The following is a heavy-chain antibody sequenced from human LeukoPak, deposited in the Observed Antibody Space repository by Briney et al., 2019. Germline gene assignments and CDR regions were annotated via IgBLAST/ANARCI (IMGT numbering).Heavy chain of an antibody. D-gene: IGHD6-13*01. V-gene: IGHV3-21*01. Sequence: GGSLRLSCAASGFTLSSYSMNWVRQAPGKGLEWVSSISSSSSYIYYADSVKGRFTISRDNAKNSLYLQMNSLRAEDTAVYYCARGFSSSRPHYFDYWGQGTLVTVSS. CDR2: ISSSSSYI. J-gene: IGHJ4*02. CDR1: GFTLSSYS. CDR3: ARGFSSSRPHYFDY.